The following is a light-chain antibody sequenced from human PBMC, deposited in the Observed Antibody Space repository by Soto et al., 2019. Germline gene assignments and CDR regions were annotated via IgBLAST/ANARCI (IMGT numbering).Light chain of an antibody. CDR3: QHYNGYPLT. CDR1: QSMSSW. J-gene: IGKJ1*01. V-gene: IGKV1-5*03. CDR2: KAS. Sequence: DIQMTQSPSTLSASIGDRVTITCRASQSMSSWLAWYQQKPGKAPKLLIYKASSLQSGVPSSFSGSGSGTEFTLTISSLQPDDFATYYCQHYNGYPLTFGQGTKVEIK.